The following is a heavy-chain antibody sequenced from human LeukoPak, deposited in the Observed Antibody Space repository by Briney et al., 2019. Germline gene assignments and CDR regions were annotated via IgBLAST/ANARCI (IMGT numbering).Heavy chain of an antibody. CDR1: GGSISSYY. CDR3: ASIHPDHGCNYLFDY. J-gene: IGHJ4*02. D-gene: IGHD5-24*01. CDR2: IYYSGST. Sequence: SETLSLTCTVSGGSISSYYWSWIRQPPGKGLEWIGYIYYSGSTNYNPSLKSRVTISVDTSKNQFSLKLSSVTAADTAVYYCASIHPDHGCNYLFDYWGQGTLVTVSS. V-gene: IGHV4-59*01.